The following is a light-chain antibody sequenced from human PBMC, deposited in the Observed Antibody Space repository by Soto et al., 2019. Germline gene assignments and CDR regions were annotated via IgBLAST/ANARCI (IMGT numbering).Light chain of an antibody. CDR3: HHYGSSPYT. Sequence: EIVLTQSPGTLSLSPGARATLSCRASQSVSSSYLDWYQQKPGQAPRLLIYGASSRATGIPDRFSGSGSGTDFTLTISRLEPEDFAVYYCHHYGSSPYTFGQGTKLEIK. J-gene: IGKJ2*01. CDR2: GAS. CDR1: QSVSSSY. V-gene: IGKV3-20*01.